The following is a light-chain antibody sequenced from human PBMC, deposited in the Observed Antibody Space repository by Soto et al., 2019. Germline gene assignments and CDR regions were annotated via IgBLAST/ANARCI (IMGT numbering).Light chain of an antibody. CDR1: QSVSSSY. V-gene: IGKV3-20*01. CDR2: GAS. J-gene: IGKJ3*01. CDR3: QQFGSSPLFT. Sequence: EIVLTQSPGTMSLCPGERATLSCRASQSVSSSYLAWYQQQPGQAPRLLIYGASSRATGIPTRFSGSGFGAAFPLTISRLEPEDFAVYYCQQFGSSPLFTFGPGTKVDL.